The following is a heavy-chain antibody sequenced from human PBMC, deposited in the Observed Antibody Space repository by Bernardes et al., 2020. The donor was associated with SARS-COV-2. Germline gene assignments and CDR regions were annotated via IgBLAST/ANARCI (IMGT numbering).Heavy chain of an antibody. D-gene: IGHD3-9*01. CDR3: ARDVGGTDWRFGFDV. J-gene: IGHJ3*01. CDR1: DGSFSGFY. Sequence: SETLSLTCAVLDGSFSGFYWTWIRQAPGVGLEWMGEVNYSGRTMYNPSLKSRVTISIDTSAKQFSLKVTSVTAADTSVYYCARDVGGTDWRFGFDVWGPGTMVHVSS. V-gene: IGHV4-34*01. CDR2: VNYSGRT.